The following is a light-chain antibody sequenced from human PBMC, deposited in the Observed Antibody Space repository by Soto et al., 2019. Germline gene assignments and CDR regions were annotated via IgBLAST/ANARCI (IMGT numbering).Light chain of an antibody. V-gene: IGKV1-27*01. CDR3: QKYTNVPA. J-gene: IGKJ4*01. CDR1: GVISNY. CDR2: AAS. Sequence: DIPMTQSPSSLSASVGERITITCRASGVISNYLAWYQQIPGKVPKLLISAASTLQSGVPSRFSGSGSGTDFTLTIISLQPEDVATYYCQKYTNVPAFGGGTKVEIK.